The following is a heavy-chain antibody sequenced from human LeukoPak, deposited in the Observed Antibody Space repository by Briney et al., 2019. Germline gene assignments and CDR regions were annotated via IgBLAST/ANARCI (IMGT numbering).Heavy chain of an antibody. CDR2: ISYDGSNK. J-gene: IGHJ4*02. CDR1: GFTFSSYG. CDR3: ARDPEWFGDPTGGY. D-gene: IGHD3-10*01. V-gene: IGHV3-30*03. Sequence: PGRSLRLSCAASGFTFSSYGMHWVRQAPGKGLEWVVVISYDGSNKYYADSVKGRFTISRDNSKNTLYLQMNSLRAEDTAVYYCARDPEWFGDPTGGYWGQGTLVTVSS.